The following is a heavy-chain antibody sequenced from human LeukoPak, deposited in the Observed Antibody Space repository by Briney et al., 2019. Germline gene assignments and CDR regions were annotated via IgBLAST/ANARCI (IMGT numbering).Heavy chain of an antibody. V-gene: IGHV4-59*08. J-gene: IGHJ4*02. D-gene: IGHD6-13*01. CDR3: ASSIAAAGTRPFDY. CDR1: GGSISDYF. Sequence: SETLSLTCTVSGGSISDYFWSWIRQSPGGGLEWIGYIYYSGSTNYNPSLKSRVTISLDTSKNQFSLKLSSVTAADTALYYCASSIAAAGTRPFDYWGQGILVTVSS. CDR2: IYYSGST.